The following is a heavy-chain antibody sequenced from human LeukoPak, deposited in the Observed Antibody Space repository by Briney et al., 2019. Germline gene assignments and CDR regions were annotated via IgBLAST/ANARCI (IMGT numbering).Heavy chain of an antibody. CDR3: ARSPSIAAAGGPLFDY. D-gene: IGHD6-13*01. CDR1: GGTFSTYA. CDR2: IIPILGIA. V-gene: IGHV1-69*04. Sequence: ASVKVSCKASGGTFSTYAISWVRQAPGQGLEWMGRIIPILGIANYAQKFQGRVTITADKSTSTTYMELSSLRSEDTAVYYCARSPSIAAAGGPLFDYWGQGTLVTVSS. J-gene: IGHJ4*02.